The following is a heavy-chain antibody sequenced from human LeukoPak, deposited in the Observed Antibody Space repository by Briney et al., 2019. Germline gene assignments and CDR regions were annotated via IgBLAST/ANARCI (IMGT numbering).Heavy chain of an antibody. D-gene: IGHD2-15*01. J-gene: IGHJ6*03. CDR2: IYTSGST. CDR3: ARDGRKVVAAKRYYYYYYMDV. CDR1: GGSISSYY. Sequence: SETLSLTCTVSGGSISSYYWSWIRQPAGKGLEWIGRIYTSGSTNYNPSLKSRVTMSVDTSKNQFSLELSSVTAADTAVYYCARDGRKVVAAKRYYYYYYMDVWGKGTTVTVSS. V-gene: IGHV4-4*07.